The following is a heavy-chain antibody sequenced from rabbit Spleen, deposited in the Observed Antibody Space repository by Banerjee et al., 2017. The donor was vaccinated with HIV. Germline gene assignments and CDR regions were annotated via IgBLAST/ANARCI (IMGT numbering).Heavy chain of an antibody. Sequence: QEQLVESWGGLVQPEGSLTLTCTASGFSFSSSYYMCWVRQAPGKGLEWIGCIYTGSTGNTYYASWAKGRFTITKTSSTTVTLQMTSLTAADTATYFCARDLTSVIGWNFNLWGPGTLVTVS. CDR3: ARDLTSVIGWNFNL. D-gene: IGHD1-1*01. CDR2: IYTGSTGNT. V-gene: IGHV1S45*01. CDR1: GFSFSSSYY. J-gene: IGHJ4*01.